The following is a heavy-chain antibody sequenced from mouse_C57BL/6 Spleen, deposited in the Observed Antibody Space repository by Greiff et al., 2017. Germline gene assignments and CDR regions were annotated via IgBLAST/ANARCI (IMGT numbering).Heavy chain of an antibody. Sequence: EVKLVESGGGLVKPGGSLKLSCAASGFTFSSYTMSWVRQTPEKRLEWVATISGGGGNNYYPNSAKGRSTITRDNAKNTLYLKLSGLGSEDTALYYCARQSPLDYWGPGTTLTVSS. CDR2: ISGGGGNN. J-gene: IGHJ2*01. V-gene: IGHV5-9*01. CDR3: ARQSPLDY. CDR1: GFTFSSYT.